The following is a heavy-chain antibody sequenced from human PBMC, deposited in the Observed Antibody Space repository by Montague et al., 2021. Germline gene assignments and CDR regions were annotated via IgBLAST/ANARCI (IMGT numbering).Heavy chain of an antibody. CDR3: AVTTPYYYYGMDV. D-gene: IGHD1-1*01. Sequence: SETLSLTCSVSGASISDYYWSWIRQPPGKGLEWIGYIYYSRRTNYNPSLTSRVTISVDTSKNQFSLKLSSVTAADTAFYYCAVTTPYYYYGMDVWGRGTTVTVSS. CDR2: IYYSRRT. CDR1: GASISDYY. V-gene: IGHV4-59*01. J-gene: IGHJ6*02.